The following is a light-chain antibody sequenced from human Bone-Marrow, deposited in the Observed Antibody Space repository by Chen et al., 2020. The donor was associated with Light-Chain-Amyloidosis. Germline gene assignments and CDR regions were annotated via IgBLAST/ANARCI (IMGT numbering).Light chain of an antibody. CDR2: DVS. J-gene: IGLJ1*01. CDR1: SGDVGAYNY. V-gene: IGLV2-14*03. Sequence: QSALTQPASVSGSPCQSITISCTGTSGDVGAYNYVSWYQQHPGKAPKLLIYDVSNRPSGVSNRFSGSKSGNTASLTISGLQAEDEADYYCNSYTTSDTYVFGTGTEVTVL. CDR3: NSYTTSDTYV.